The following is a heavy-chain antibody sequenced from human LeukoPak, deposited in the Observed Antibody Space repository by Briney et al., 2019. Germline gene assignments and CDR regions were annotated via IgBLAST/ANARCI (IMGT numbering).Heavy chain of an antibody. J-gene: IGHJ4*02. D-gene: IGHD3-10*01. CDR2: ISGDSDNK. V-gene: IGHV3-43*02. CDR1: GFNVAAYA. Sequence: GGSLRLSCAASGFNVAAYAMYWVRQPPGKSLEWVSLISGDSDNKYSAASVKGRFAVSRDNSKNSLYLQMNSLTTEDTALYYCAIAYESGSFYRAFAYWGQGALVTVSS. CDR3: AIAYESGSFYRAFAY.